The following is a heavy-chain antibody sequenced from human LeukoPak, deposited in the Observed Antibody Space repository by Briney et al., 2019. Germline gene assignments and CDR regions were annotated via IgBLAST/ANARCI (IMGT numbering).Heavy chain of an antibody. CDR1: GFTFSSYG. V-gene: IGHV3-33*06. CDR2: IWYDGSNK. CDR3: AKDTYGDYEVD. Sequence: GGSLRLSCAASGFTFSSYGMHWVRQAPGKGLEWVAVIWYDGSNKYYADSVKGRFTISRDNSKNTLYLQMNSLRAEDTAVYYCAKDTYGDYEVDWGQGTLVSLSS. D-gene: IGHD4-17*01. J-gene: IGHJ4*02.